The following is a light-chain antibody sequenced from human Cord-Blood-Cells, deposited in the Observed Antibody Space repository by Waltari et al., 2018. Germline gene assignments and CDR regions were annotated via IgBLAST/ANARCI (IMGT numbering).Light chain of an antibody. J-gene: IGLJ1*01. CDR1: SSDVGGYNY. Sequence: QSALTQPRSVSGSPGQSVTISCTGTSSDVGGYNYVSWYQQHPGKAPKLMIYDVSKRPSGVPDRFSGSKSGNTDSLTISGLQAEDEADYHCCSYAGSYTYVFGTGTKVTVL. CDR2: DVS. CDR3: CSYAGSYTYV. V-gene: IGLV2-11*01.